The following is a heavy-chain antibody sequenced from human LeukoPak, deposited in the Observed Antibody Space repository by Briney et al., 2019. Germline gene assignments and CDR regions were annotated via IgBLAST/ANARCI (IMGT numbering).Heavy chain of an antibody. V-gene: IGHV1-18*01. Sequence: ASVKVSCKASGYTFTNFDINWVRQATGQGLEWMGWMNPNTGNTNYAQKLQGRVTMTTDTSTSTAYMELRSLRSDDTAVYYCARGYDGAFDIAGQGTMVTVSS. CDR1: GYTFTNFD. J-gene: IGHJ3*02. CDR3: ARGYDGAFDI. CDR2: MNPNTGNT. D-gene: IGHD5-12*01.